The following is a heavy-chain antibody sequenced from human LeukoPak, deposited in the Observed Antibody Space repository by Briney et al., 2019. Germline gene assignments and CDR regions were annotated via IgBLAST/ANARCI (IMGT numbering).Heavy chain of an antibody. J-gene: IGHJ4*02. CDR2: INHSGST. Sequence: PSETLSLTSAVYGGSFSGYYWSWIRQPPGKGLEWIGEINHSGSTNYNPSLKSRVTISVDTSKNQFSLKLSSVTAADTAVYYCASLIWSGYYRPDYFDYWGQGTLVTVSS. CDR1: GGSFSGYY. D-gene: IGHD3-3*01. V-gene: IGHV4-34*01. CDR3: ASLIWSGYYRPDYFDY.